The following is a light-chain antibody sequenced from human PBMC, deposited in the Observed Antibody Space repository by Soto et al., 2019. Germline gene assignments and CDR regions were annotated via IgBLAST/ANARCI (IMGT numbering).Light chain of an antibody. V-gene: IGLV2-11*01. J-gene: IGLJ2*01. CDR2: DVS. Sequence: QSALTQPRSVSGSPGQSVTISCTGTSSDVGGYNYVSWYQQHPGKAPKLMIYDVSKRPSGVPDRFSGSKSGNTASLTISGLKAEDEADYYCCSYAGSYTPVFGGGTKLTVL. CDR1: SSDVGGYNY. CDR3: CSYAGSYTPV.